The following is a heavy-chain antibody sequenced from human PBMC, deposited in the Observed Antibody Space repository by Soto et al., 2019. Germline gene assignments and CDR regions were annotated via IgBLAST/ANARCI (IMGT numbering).Heavy chain of an antibody. Sequence: PGESLKISCKGSGYSFTSYWIGWVRQMPGKGLEWMGVIYPDDSDVRYSPSFQGKVTISADRSISTAYLQWNSLTASDTAMYFCARGGTSSSRVFDFWGQGALVTVSS. J-gene: IGHJ4*02. CDR1: GYSFTSYW. D-gene: IGHD6-6*01. V-gene: IGHV5-51*01. CDR3: ARGGTSSSRVFDF. CDR2: IYPDDSDV.